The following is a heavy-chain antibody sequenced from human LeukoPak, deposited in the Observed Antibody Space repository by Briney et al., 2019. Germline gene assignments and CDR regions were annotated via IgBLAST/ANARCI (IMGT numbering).Heavy chain of an antibody. D-gene: IGHD2-21*02. V-gene: IGHV4-59*01. CDR3: ARFAYCGGHCWYYFDY. J-gene: IGHJ4*02. CDR1: GGSISNYY. CDR2: IYSSGST. Sequence: SETLSLTCTVSGGSISNYYWSRIRQPPGKGLEWIGYIYSSGSTNYNPSLQSRVTISVDTSRNQFSLKLSSVTAADTAMYYCARFAYCGGHCWYYFDYWGQGTLVTVSS.